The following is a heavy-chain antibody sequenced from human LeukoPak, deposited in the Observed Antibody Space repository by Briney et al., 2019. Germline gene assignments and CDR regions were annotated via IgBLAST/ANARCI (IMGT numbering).Heavy chain of an antibody. J-gene: IGHJ4*02. CDR3: ARLRVSGSYLYYFDY. CDR1: NGSISSYH. Sequence: SETLSPTCTVSNGSISSYHWSWVRQPPGKGLEWIGYILTSGTTNYNPSLKSRLTISVDTSKNQFTLKLSSVTAADTAVYYCARLRVSGSYLYYFDYWGQGTLVTVSS. V-gene: IGHV4-4*09. D-gene: IGHD1-26*01. CDR2: ILTSGTT.